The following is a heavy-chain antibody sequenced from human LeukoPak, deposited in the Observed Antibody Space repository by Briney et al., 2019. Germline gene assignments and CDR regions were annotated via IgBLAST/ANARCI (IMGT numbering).Heavy chain of an antibody. CDR2: ISSSSSYI. D-gene: IGHD2-21*02. J-gene: IGHJ3*02. Sequence: PGGSLRLSCAASGFTFSDYYMTWIRQAPGKGRGWVSSISSSSSYIYYADSVKGRFTISRDNAKNSLYLQMNSLRAEDTAVYYCARVLYCGGDCYHLDAFDIWGQGTMVTVSS. V-gene: IGHV3-11*06. CDR3: ARVLYCGGDCYHLDAFDI. CDR1: GFTFSDYY.